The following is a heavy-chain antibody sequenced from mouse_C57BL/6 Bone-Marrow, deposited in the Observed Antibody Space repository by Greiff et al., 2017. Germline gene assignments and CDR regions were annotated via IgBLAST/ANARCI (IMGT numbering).Heavy chain of an antibody. D-gene: IGHD2-4*01. CDR1: GYTFTSYW. V-gene: IGHV1-64*01. J-gene: IGHJ2*01. Sequence: QVQLQQPGAELVKPGASVKLSCKASGYTFTSYWMHWVKQRPGQGLEWIGMIHPNSGSTNYNEKFKRKATLTVDKSSSTAYMQLSSLTSEDSAVYYCSRSGDYLFDYCGQGTTLTVSS. CDR2: IHPNSGST. CDR3: SRSGDYLFDY.